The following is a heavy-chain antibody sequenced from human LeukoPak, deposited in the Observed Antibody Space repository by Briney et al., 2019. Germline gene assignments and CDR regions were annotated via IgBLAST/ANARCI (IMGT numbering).Heavy chain of an antibody. CDR3: ARAWLRLNPYFDY. Sequence: PGASVKVSCKASGGTFSNYAISWVRQAPGQGLEWMGWINPNSGGTNYAQKFQGRVTMTRDTSISTAYMELSRLRSDDTAVYYCARAWLRLNPYFDYWGQGTLVTVSS. CDR2: INPNSGGT. J-gene: IGHJ4*02. D-gene: IGHD5-12*01. V-gene: IGHV1-2*02. CDR1: GGTFSNYA.